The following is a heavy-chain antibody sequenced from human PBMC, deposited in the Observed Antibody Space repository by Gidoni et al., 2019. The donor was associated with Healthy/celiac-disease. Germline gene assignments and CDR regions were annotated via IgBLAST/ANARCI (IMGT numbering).Heavy chain of an antibody. V-gene: IGHV3-13*01. CDR1: GFTFSSYD. CDR2: IGTAGDT. Sequence: VQLVESGGGLVQPGGSLRLSCAASGFTFSSYDMHWVRQATGKGLEWVSAIGTAGDTYYPGSVKGRFTISRENAKNSLYLQMNSLRAGDTAVYYCAREGTSIYGDYYYYYMDVWAKGPRSPSP. CDR3: AREGTSIYGDYYYYYMDV. J-gene: IGHJ6*03. D-gene: IGHD4-17*01.